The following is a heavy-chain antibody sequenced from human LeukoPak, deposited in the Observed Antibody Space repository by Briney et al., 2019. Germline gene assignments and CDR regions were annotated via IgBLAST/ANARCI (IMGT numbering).Heavy chain of an antibody. V-gene: IGHV5-51*01. CDR1: GYSFTSYW. CDR2: IYPGDSDT. D-gene: IGHD2-15*01. Sequence: GESLKISCKGSGYSFTSYWIGWVRQMPGKGLEWMGIIYPGDSDTRYSPSFQGQVTISADKSISTAYLQWSSLRASDTAMYYCARQGCSGGSCYAPYFDYWGQGTLVTVSS. J-gene: IGHJ4*02. CDR3: ARQGCSGGSCYAPYFDY.